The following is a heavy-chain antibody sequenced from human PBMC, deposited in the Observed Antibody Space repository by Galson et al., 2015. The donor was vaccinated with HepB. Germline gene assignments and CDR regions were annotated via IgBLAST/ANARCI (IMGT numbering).Heavy chain of an antibody. V-gene: IGHV3-49*04. CDR1: GFTFGDYA. D-gene: IGHD4-17*01. CDR3: TRVEYYGDYGY. CDR2: IRSKAYGGTT. J-gene: IGHJ4*02. Sequence: SLRLSCAASGFTFGDYAMSWVRQAPGKGLEWVGFIRSKAYGGTTEYAASVKGRFTISRDDSKSIAYLQMNSLKTEDTAVYYCTRVEYYGDYGYWGQGTLVTVSS.